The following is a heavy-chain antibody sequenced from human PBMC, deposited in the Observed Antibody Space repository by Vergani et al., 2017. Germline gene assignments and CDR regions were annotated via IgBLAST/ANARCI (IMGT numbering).Heavy chain of an antibody. J-gene: IGHJ4*02. D-gene: IGHD6-19*01. CDR1: GFTFSSYG. V-gene: IGHV3-33*01. CDR3: AREGLGQWLAPGY. Sequence: VQLLESGGGLVQPGRSLRLSCAASGFTFSSYGMHWVRQAPGKGLEWVAVIWYDGSNKYYADSVKGRFTISRDNSKNTLYLQMNSLRAEDTAVYYCAREGLGQWLAPGYWGQGTLVTVSS. CDR2: IWYDGSNK.